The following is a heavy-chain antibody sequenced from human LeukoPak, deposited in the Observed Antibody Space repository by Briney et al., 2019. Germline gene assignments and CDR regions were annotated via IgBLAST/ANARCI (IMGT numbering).Heavy chain of an antibody. D-gene: IGHD5-18*01. V-gene: IGHV3-7*01. CDR1: GFTFSSYW. CDR2: IKQDGSEK. Sequence: GGSLRLSCAASGFTFSSYWMSWVRQAPGKGLEWVANIKQDGSEKYYVDSVKGRFTISRDNAKNSLYLQMNSLRAEDTAVYYCARVRGRDTAMDYYMDVWGKGTTVTVSS. CDR3: ARVRGRDTAMDYYMDV. J-gene: IGHJ6*03.